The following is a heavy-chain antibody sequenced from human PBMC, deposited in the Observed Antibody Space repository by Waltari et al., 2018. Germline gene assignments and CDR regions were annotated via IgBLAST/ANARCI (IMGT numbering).Heavy chain of an antibody. D-gene: IGHD1-26*01. CDR2: IYYSGST. Sequence: VQLVESGAGLVQPGRSLRLSCTTSGFTFGAHALIWFRQAPGKGLEWIGSIYYSGSTYYNPSLKSRVTISVDTSKNQFSLKLSSVTAADTAVYYCARSEVSAHVDYWGQGTLVTVSS. CDR1: GFTFGAHA. J-gene: IGHJ4*02. CDR3: ARSEVSAHVDY. V-gene: IGHV4-59*05.